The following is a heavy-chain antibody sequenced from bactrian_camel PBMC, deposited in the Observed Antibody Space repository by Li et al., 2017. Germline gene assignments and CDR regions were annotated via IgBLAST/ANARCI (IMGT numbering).Heavy chain of an antibody. CDR2: IYFGGGRT. V-gene: IGHV3S40*01. Sequence: VQLVESGGGSVQAGGSLRLFCAASGYTYKNNCMGWFRQAPGSEREGVAAIYFGGGRTYYADSVKGRFTISQDGAENTVSLQLSNLKTDDTAMYYCAEASVLPALLSGTQRPLGQGTQVTV. CDR1: GYTYKNNC. J-gene: IGHJ4*01. D-gene: IGHD2*01.